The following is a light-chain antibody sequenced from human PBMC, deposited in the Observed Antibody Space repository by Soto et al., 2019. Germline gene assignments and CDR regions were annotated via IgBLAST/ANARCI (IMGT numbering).Light chain of an antibody. Sequence: QSVLTQPASVSGSPGQSITISCTGTSTDVGGYKYVSWYQQHPGTAPKLMIFEVNGRPSGVSDRFSGSKSGNTAYLTISGLQPEDEADYYCSSFSSSSTPYVFGTGTKLTVL. J-gene: IGLJ1*01. CDR3: SSFSSSSTPYV. CDR1: STDVGGYKY. CDR2: EVN. V-gene: IGLV2-14*01.